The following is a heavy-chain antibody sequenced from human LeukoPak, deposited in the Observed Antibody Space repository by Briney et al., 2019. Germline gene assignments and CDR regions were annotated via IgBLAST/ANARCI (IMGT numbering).Heavy chain of an antibody. Sequence: ASVKVSFKASGHTFTSFYMHWVRQAPGQGLEWMGIFNPSGSSTTYAQKFQGRVTMTRDTSTSIVYMELSSLGSEDTAVYYCARAGENYYDFYYWGQGTLVTVSS. CDR1: GHTFTSFY. CDR2: FNPSGSST. D-gene: IGHD1-26*01. CDR3: ARAGENYYDFYY. J-gene: IGHJ4*02. V-gene: IGHV1-46*01.